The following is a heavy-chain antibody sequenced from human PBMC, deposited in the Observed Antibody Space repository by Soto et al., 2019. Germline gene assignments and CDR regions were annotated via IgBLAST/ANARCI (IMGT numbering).Heavy chain of an antibody. J-gene: IGHJ4*02. V-gene: IGHV3-21*01. CDR3: ARDPGSSGRFDS. CDR2: ISYSSTYI. CDR1: RFSFSNYA. D-gene: IGHD3-22*01. Sequence: DVQLVESGGGLVKPGGSLRLSCAASRFSFSNYAMNWVRQAPGKGLEWVASISYSSTYIFYSDSVKGRFTISRDNAENSLYLQMNSLRVDDTAVYYCARDPGSSGRFDSWGQGTLVTASS.